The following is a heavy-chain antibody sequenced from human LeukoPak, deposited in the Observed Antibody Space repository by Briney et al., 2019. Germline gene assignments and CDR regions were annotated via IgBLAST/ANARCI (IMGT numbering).Heavy chain of an antibody. CDR2: ISSSGSTI. V-gene: IGHV3-11*04. J-gene: IGHJ5*02. Sequence: GGSLRLSCAASGFTFSDYYMNWIRQAPGKGLEWVSYISSSGSTIYYADSVKGRFTISRDNAKNSLYLQMNSLRAEDTAVYYCARDSSGWYHWFDPWGRGTLVTVSS. CDR3: ARDSSGWYHWFDP. CDR1: GFTFSDYY. D-gene: IGHD6-19*01.